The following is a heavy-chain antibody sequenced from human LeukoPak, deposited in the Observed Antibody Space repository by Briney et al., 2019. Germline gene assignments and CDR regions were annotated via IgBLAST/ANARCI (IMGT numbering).Heavy chain of an antibody. V-gene: IGHV3-30*02. J-gene: IGHJ4*02. CDR2: IRYDGSNK. Sequence: GGSLRLSCAASGFTFSSYGMHWVRQAPGKGLEWVAFIRYDGSNKYYADSVKGRFTISRDNSKNTLSLQMSSLRAEDTAVYYCAKAGWELLSYFDYWGQGMLVIVSS. D-gene: IGHD1-26*01. CDR1: GFTFSSYG. CDR3: AKAGWELLSYFDY.